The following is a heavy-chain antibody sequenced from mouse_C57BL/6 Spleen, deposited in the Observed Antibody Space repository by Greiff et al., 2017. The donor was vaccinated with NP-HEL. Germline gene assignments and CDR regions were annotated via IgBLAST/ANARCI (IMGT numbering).Heavy chain of an antibody. CDR2: IDPENGDT. CDR1: GFNIKDDY. D-gene: IGHD2-5*01. Sequence: EVQLQQSGAELVRPGASVKLSCTASGFNIKDDYMHWVKQRPEQGLEWIGWIDPENGDTEYASKFKGKATITADTSSNTAYLQLSSLTSEDTAVYYCTTSGYSKTWFAYWGQGTLVTVSA. CDR3: TTSGYSKTWFAY. V-gene: IGHV14-4*01. J-gene: IGHJ3*01.